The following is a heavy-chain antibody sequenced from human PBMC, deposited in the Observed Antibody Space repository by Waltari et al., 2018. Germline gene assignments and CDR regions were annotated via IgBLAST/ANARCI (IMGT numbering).Heavy chain of an antibody. CDR3: ARDYCDRTYCHGMDV. D-gene: IGHD3-22*01. CDR1: DFTFSSYA. CDR2: ISYNERNI. J-gene: IGHJ6*02. V-gene: IGHV3-30*04. Sequence: QVQLVESGGGVVQPGGSLSLSCAASDFTFSSYAMHWVRQAPGKWVGWGAVISYNERNIDYVDSVKGRFTISRDNSKKRLYLQMNSLRAEDTAVYYCARDYCDRTYCHGMDVWGQGTTVTVSS.